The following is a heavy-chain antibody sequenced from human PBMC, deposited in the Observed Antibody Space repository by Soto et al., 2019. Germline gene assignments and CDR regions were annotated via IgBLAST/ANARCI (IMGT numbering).Heavy chain of an antibody. CDR3: AIGRFTMVRGVLGMHY. CDR1: GFSFSNYW. CDR2: IKQEGSEK. V-gene: IGHV3-7*02. Sequence: GGSLRLSCAASGFSFSNYWMSWVRQAPGKGLEWVANIKQEGSEKDYVDSVKGRFTISRDNAKNSLYLQMNSLRAEDTAVYYCAIGRFTMVRGVLGMHYWVQAPLVTVSA. J-gene: IGHJ4*02. D-gene: IGHD3-10*01.